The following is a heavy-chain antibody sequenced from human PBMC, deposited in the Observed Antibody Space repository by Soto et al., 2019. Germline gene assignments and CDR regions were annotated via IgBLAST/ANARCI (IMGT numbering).Heavy chain of an antibody. J-gene: IGHJ4*02. Sequence: PGGSLRLSCAASGFTFSDYYVSWIRQAPGKGLEWVSYISSSGSTIYYADSVKGRFTISRDNAKNSLYLQMNSLRAEDTAVYYCARSHLYYDSSGYPDYWGRGTLVAVSS. CDR3: ARSHLYYDSSGYPDY. V-gene: IGHV3-11*01. CDR2: ISSSGSTI. CDR1: GFTFSDYY. D-gene: IGHD3-22*01.